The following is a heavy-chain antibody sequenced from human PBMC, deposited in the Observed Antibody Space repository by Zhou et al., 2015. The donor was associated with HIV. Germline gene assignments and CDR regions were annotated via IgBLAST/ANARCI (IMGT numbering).Heavy chain of an antibody. CDR3: AGLVEMATIGVDY. CDR2: IIPIFGAA. V-gene: IGHV1-69*01. Sequence: QVQLVQSGAEVKKPGSSVKVSCKASGGTFNSHGISWVRQAPGQGLEWMGGIIPIFGAAKNAPKFQGRVTISADESTSTAYMELSSLRSEDTAVYYCAGLVEMATIGVDYWGQGTLVTVSS. D-gene: IGHD5-24*01. CDR1: GGTFNSHG. J-gene: IGHJ4*02.